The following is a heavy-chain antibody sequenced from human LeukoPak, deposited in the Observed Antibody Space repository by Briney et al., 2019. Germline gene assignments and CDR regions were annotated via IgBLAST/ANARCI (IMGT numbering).Heavy chain of an antibody. Sequence: ASVKVSCKASGYTFTSYGISWVRQAPGQGLEWMGWISAYNGNTNYAQKLQGRVTMTTDTSTSTAYMELRSLRSDDTAVYYCASGRADSSGYHQGGAFDIWGQGTMVTVSS. J-gene: IGHJ3*02. CDR1: GYTFTSYG. D-gene: IGHD3-22*01. CDR3: ASGRADSSGYHQGGAFDI. CDR2: ISAYNGNT. V-gene: IGHV1-18*01.